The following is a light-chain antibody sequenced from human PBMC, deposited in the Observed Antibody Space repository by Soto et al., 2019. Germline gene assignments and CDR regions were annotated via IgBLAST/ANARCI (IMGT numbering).Light chain of an antibody. CDR1: QSVSSSY. J-gene: IGKJ4*02. CDR2: CAS. CDR3: HQYDSSPLT. V-gene: IGKV3-20*01. Sequence: IVLTQSPGTLSLSPGERATLSCRASQSVSSSYLAWYQQKPGQAPRLLIYCASSRATGIPDRFSGSGSGTDFTLTISRLELEDFAVYYCHQYDSSPLTFGGGTKVEIK.